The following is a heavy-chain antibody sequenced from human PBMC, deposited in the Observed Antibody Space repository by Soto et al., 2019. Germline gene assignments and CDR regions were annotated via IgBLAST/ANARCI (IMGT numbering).Heavy chain of an antibody. CDR2: IKQDGSDK. Sequence: LRLSCAASGFTFSSFWMSWARRAPGKGLEWVANIKQDGSDKNYVGSVKGRFTISRDNAKNSLYLQMNSLRVEDTAMYYCVRDVSGKLGHDSWGQGTLVTVSS. V-gene: IGHV3-7*01. J-gene: IGHJ4*02. CDR1: GFTFSSFW. D-gene: IGHD3-10*01. CDR3: VRDVSGKLGHDS.